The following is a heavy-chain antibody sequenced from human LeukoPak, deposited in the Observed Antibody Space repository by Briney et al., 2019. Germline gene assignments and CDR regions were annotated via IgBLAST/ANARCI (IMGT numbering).Heavy chain of an antibody. V-gene: IGHV3-7*01. CDR3: ARGYCSSTSCSSDY. CDR1: GFNYNTYW. CDR2: IKQDGSEK. D-gene: IGHD2-2*01. J-gene: IGHJ4*02. Sequence: PGRSLRLSCVASGFNYNTYWMSWVRQAPGKGLEWVANIKQDGSEKNYVDSVKGRFTISRDNSKNTLYLQMNSLRAEDTAVYYCARGYCSSTSCSSDYWGQGTLVTVSS.